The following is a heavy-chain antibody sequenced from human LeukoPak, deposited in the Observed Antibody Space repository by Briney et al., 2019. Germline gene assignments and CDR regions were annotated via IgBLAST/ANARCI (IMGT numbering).Heavy chain of an antibody. J-gene: IGHJ6*02. CDR1: GGTFSSYA. V-gene: IGHV1-69*13. Sequence: SVKVSCKASGGTFSSYAISWVRQAPGQGLEWMVGIIPIFGTANYAQKFQGRVTITADESTSTAYMELSSLRSEDTAVYYCARDGTTVTADYYYGMDVWGQGTTVTVSS. CDR2: IIPIFGTA. D-gene: IGHD4-11*01. CDR3: ARDGTTVTADYYYGMDV.